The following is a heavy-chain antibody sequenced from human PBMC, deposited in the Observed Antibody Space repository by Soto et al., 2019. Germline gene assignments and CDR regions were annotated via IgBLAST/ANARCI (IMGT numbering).Heavy chain of an antibody. D-gene: IGHD3-10*01. CDR1: GFTFSDHY. Sequence: QVQMVESGGDLVKPGGSLRLSCAASGFTFSDHYMTWIRQSPGKGLEWVSYISSDSATIYYTDSVQGRFTVSRDNAKNSVYLQMNSLRAEDTXVYYCASDPYYYASYYWGQGTLVTVSS. V-gene: IGHV3-11*01. J-gene: IGHJ4*02. CDR3: ASDPYYYASYY. CDR2: ISSDSATI.